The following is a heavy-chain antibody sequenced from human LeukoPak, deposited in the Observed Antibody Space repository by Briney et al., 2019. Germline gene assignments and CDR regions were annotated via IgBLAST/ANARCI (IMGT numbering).Heavy chain of an antibody. CDR2: ISAYNGNT. J-gene: IGHJ4*02. D-gene: IGHD1-1*01. CDR1: GYTFTNYG. V-gene: IGHV1-18*01. Sequence: ASVKVSCKSSGYTFTNYGISWVRQAPGQGLEWMGWISAYNGNTNYAQKLQGRVTMTTDTSTSTAYMELRSLRSDDTAVYYCAKASWVSNADAVLWGQGTVVTVSS. CDR3: AKASWVSNADAVL.